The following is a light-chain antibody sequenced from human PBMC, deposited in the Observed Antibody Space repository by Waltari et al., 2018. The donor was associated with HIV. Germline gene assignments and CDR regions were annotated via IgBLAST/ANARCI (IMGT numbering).Light chain of an antibody. V-gene: IGLV2-11*01. J-gene: IGLJ2*01. Sequence: QSALTQPRSVSGSPGQSVTISCTGLSRALGRYNYVSWYQQDPGKAPKLMLFDVNKRPSGVPARFSGSKSGNTASLTISGLQAEDEADYYCCSNAGSHVVFGGGTKVTVL. CDR3: CSNAGSHVV. CDR1: SRALGRYNY. CDR2: DVN.